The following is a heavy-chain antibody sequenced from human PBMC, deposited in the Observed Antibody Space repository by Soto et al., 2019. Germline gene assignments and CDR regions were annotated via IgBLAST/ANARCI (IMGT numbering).Heavy chain of an antibody. CDR1: GGSISSYY. J-gene: IGHJ5*02. V-gene: IGHV4-59*01. CDR2: IYYSGST. D-gene: IGHD2-15*01. Sequence: PSETLSLTCTVTGGSISSYYWNWIRQPPGKGLEWIGYIYYSGSTNYNPSLKSRVTISVDTSKNQFSLKLSSVTAADTAVYYCARDGCSGGSCYSSWFDPWGQGTLVTVSS. CDR3: ARDGCSGGSCYSSWFDP.